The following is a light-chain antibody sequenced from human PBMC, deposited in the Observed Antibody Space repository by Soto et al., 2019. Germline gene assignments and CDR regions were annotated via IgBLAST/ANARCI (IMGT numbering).Light chain of an antibody. CDR2: DVT. CDR1: SSDVGGYKY. Sequence: QSALTQPASVSESPGQSITISCTGSSSDVGGYKYVSWYQQHPGKAPKLLIYDVTNRPSGVSNRFSGSKSGNTASLTISGLQAEDESDYYCSSYTRTSLYVFGTGPKVTVL. V-gene: IGLV2-14*01. J-gene: IGLJ1*01. CDR3: SSYTRTSLYV.